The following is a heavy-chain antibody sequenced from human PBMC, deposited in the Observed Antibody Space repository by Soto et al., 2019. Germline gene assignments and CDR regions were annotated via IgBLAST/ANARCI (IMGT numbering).Heavy chain of an antibody. CDR3: VKGEYYYDSSGYYPFDY. CDR1: GFTFSIYA. J-gene: IGHJ4*02. D-gene: IGHD3-22*01. CDR2: ISTNGGST. V-gene: IGHV3-64D*06. Sequence: EVQLVESGGGLVQPGGSLRLSCSASGFTFSIYAMHWVRQAPGKGLEYVSSISTNGGSTHYADSVKGRFTISRDNSXNXXYIQMSSLRAEDTAVYYCVKGEYYYDSSGYYPFDYWGQGTLVTVSS.